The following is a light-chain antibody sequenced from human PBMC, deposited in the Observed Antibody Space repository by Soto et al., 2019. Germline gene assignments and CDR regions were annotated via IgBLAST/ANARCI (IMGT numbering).Light chain of an antibody. J-gene: IGKJ5*01. V-gene: IGKV3D-15*01. CDR3: QQYHNWPIT. CDR2: DAS. CDR1: QSVSSN. Sequence: EIVMTQSPATLSVSPGERATLSCRASQSVSSNLAWYQQKPGQAPRLLIYDASTRATGIPARFSGSGSGTDFTLTISGLQSEDFAVYSCQQYHNWPITFGQGTRLEIK.